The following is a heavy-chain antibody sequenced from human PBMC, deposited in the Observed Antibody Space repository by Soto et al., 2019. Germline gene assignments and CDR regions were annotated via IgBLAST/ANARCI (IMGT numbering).Heavy chain of an antibody. V-gene: IGHV1-2*02. Sequence: QVQMVQSGAEVKKPGASVKVSCKASGHTFTGHHMHWERQAPGQGLEWMGLIDLDIGDTKYAKKFQGRVTSTSDTSITTAYMELRGLRADDTAVYYCALEPTGTAGFDYWGQGTLVTVSS. CDR3: ALEPTGTAGFDY. CDR2: IDLDIGDT. J-gene: IGHJ4*02. CDR1: GHTFTGHH. D-gene: IGHD2-21*02.